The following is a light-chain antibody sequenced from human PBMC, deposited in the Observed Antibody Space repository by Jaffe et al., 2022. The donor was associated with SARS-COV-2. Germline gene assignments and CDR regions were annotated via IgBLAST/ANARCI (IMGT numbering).Light chain of an antibody. CDR2: GAS. V-gene: IGKV3-20*01. Sequence: EIVLTQSPGTLSLSPGERGTLSCRASQKINSKYLAWYQQKPGQAPRLLIYGASSRATGIPDRFSGSGSGTDFTLTISGLEPEDFAVYYCQQYGTSPQTFGQGTKLEI. CDR1: QKINSKY. J-gene: IGKJ2*01. CDR3: QQYGTSPQT.